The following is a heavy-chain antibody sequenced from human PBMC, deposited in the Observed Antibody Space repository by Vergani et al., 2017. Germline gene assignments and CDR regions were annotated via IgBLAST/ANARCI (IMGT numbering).Heavy chain of an antibody. J-gene: IGHJ4*02. CDR1: GGSITSSSYY. V-gene: IGHV4-39*01. Sequence: QLHLQESGPGLVKPSETLSLTCTVSGGSITSSSYYWGWIRQAPGKGLAWIGNIYHSGGAYYNPSLKGRVTISVDTSKNQFSLEVTSVTAADTAIYFCARTESFILRYFHWALWGQGTLVTVSS. CDR3: ARTESFILRYFHWAL. D-gene: IGHD3-9*01. CDR2: IYHSGGA.